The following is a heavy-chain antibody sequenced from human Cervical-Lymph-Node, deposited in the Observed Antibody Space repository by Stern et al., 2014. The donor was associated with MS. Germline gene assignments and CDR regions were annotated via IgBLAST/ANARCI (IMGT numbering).Heavy chain of an antibody. CDR3: ARGSSGWYFLADY. D-gene: IGHD6-19*01. Sequence: QVQLVQSGAEVKKPGASVKISCKASGDTFTNYAIHWVRQAPGQRLEWMGWITAVNGNTRYSQNFQGRVAITSDTSATTAYMELSSLRSEDTAVYYCARGSSGWYFLADYWGQGTLVTVSS. V-gene: IGHV1-3*01. CDR1: GDTFTNYA. J-gene: IGHJ4*02. CDR2: ITAVNGNT.